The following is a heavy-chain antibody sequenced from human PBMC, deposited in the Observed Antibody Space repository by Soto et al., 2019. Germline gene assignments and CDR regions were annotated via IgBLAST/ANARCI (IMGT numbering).Heavy chain of an antibody. J-gene: IGHJ4*02. V-gene: IGHV4-34*01. CDR1: GGSFSGYY. CDR2: INHSGST. D-gene: IGHD3-22*01. CDR3: ARRGSYYYDSSGYKYYFDY. Sequence: SETLSLTCAVYGGSFSGYYWSWIRQPPGKGLEWIGEINHSGSTNYNPSLKSRVTISVDTSKNQFSLKLSSVTAADPAVYYCARRGSYYYDSSGYKYYFDYWGQGTLVTVSS.